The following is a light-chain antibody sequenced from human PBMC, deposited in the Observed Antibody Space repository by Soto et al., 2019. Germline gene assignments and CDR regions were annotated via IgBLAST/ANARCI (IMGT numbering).Light chain of an antibody. CDR1: QSVSSY. J-gene: IGKJ2*01. CDR3: QQRRDWPRT. Sequence: EIVLTKSPATLSLSPGERATFSCRASQSVSSYLAWYQQKPDQAPRLLIYDASNRATGIPARFSGSGSGTDFTLTISSLEPEDFVVYYCQQRRDWPRTFGQGTKLEIK. CDR2: DAS. V-gene: IGKV3-11*01.